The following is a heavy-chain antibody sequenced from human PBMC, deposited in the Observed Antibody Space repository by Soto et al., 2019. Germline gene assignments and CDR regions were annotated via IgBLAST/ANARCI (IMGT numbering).Heavy chain of an antibody. Sequence: NPSETLSLTCTVSGGSVSSYYWSWIRQSPEKGQEWIGYIYYSGSTNYNPSLKSRVTISVDTSKNQFSLKLSSVTAADTAVYYCARDVWGSGWSRGTELDAFDIWGQGTMVTVSS. J-gene: IGHJ3*02. CDR1: GGSVSSYY. CDR2: IYYSGST. CDR3: ARDVWGSGWSRGTELDAFDI. D-gene: IGHD6-19*01. V-gene: IGHV4-59*02.